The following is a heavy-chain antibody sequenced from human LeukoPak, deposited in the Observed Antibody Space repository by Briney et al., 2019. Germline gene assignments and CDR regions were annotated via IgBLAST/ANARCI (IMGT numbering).Heavy chain of an antibody. V-gene: IGHV1-69*13. J-gene: IGHJ4*02. CDR3: ASIPNVDQLEFDY. CDR1: GGTFSSSA. CDR2: IIPIFGTA. D-gene: IGHD2-21*01. Sequence: ASVKVSCKASGGTFSSSAICWVRQAPGQWLEWMGGIIPIFGTANYAQTFQGRVTITADESTSTAYMELSSLRSEDTAVYYCASIPNVDQLEFDYWGQGTLVTVSS.